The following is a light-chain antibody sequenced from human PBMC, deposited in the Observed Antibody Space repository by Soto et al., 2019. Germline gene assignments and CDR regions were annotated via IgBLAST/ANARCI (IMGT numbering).Light chain of an antibody. J-gene: IGKJ5*01. CDR2: DAS. CDR1: QRVSRG. V-gene: IGKV1-5*01. Sequence: DIQMTQSPSTLSASVGDRVTITCRASQRVSRGLAWYQQKPGKAPTLLIYDASSLESGVPSRFSGSGSGTEFTLTISSLQPEDFGVYYCQQYKNWPPITFGQGTRLEIK. CDR3: QQYKNWPPIT.